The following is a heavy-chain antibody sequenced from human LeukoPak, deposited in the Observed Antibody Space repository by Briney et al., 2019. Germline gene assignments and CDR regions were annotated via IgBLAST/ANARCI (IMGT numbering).Heavy chain of an antibody. CDR3: ARGLTQYDSSGYSYYFDY. J-gene: IGHJ4*02. V-gene: IGHV4-31*03. CDR1: GGSISSGGYY. D-gene: IGHD3-22*01. Sequence: SESLSLTCTVSGGSISSGGYYWRWIRQHPGKGLEWIEYIYYSGSTYYNPSLKSRVTISVDTSKNQFSLKLSSVTAADTAVYYCARGLTQYDSSGYSYYFDYWGQGTLVTVSS. CDR2: IYYSGST.